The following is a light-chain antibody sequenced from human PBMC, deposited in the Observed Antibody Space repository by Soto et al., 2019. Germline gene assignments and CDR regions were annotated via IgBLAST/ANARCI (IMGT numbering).Light chain of an antibody. V-gene: IGKV1-6*01. Sequence: AIQMTPAPSSLSASGGDRVSIACRASQAIENNLGWFPQKPGKAPKLLIYAASTLHTGVPSRFSGSGSGTDFTLTISRLQPEDFAVYYCLQNHDYPRTFGQGNKLEIK. J-gene: IGKJ2*01. CDR1: QAIENN. CDR3: LQNHDYPRT. CDR2: AAS.